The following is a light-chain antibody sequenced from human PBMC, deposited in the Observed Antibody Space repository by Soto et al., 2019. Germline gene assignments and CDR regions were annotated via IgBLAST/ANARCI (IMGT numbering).Light chain of an antibody. V-gene: IGKV3-20*01. CDR3: LQYGSSPWT. Sequence: EIVLTQSPGTVSLSPGERATLSCRASQSVTNSWLAWYQQRSGQAPRVLIYGVSSRATGIPDRFSGSWSGTDFTLTIRRLEPEDFALYYCLQYGSSPWTFGQGTKVEIK. CDR2: GVS. J-gene: IGKJ1*01. CDR1: QSVTNSW.